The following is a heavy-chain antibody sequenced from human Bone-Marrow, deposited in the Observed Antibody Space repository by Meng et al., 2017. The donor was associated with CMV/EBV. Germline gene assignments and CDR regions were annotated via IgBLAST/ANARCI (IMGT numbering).Heavy chain of an antibody. CDR2: IYYSGST. D-gene: IGHD3-3*01. V-gene: IGHV4-39*01. Sequence: SETLSLTCTVSGGSISSSSYYWGWIRQPPGKGLEWIGSIYYSGSTYYNPSLKSRVTISVDTSKNQFYLKLSSVIAADTAVYYCARLENDFWSGSLDYWGQGTLVTVSS. J-gene: IGHJ4*02. CDR1: GGSISSSSYY. CDR3: ARLENDFWSGSLDY.